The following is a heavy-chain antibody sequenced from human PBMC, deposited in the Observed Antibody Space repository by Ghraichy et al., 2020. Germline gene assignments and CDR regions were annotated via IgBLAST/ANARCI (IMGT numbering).Heavy chain of an antibody. D-gene: IGHD3-10*01. V-gene: IGHV1-2*02. CDR1: GYTFTGYY. J-gene: IGHJ4*02. Sequence: ASVKVSCKASGYTFTGYYMHWVRQAPGQGLEWMGWINPNSGGTNYAQKFQGRVTMTRDTSISTAYMELSRLRSDDTAVYYCARGGITMVPAGLLSYIKGYWGQGTLVTVSS. CDR2: INPNSGGT. CDR3: ARGGITMVPAGLLSYIKGY.